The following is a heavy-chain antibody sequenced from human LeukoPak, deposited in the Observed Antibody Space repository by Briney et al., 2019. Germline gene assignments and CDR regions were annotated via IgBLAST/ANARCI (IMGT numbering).Heavy chain of an antibody. CDR2: ISAYNGNT. V-gene: IGHV1-18*01. Sequence: ASVKVSCKASGYTFTSYGISWVRQAPGQGLEWMGWISAYNGNTNYAQKLQGRVTMTTDTSTSTAYMELRSLRSDDTAVYYCAXTLKRYCSSTSCYEGFDPWGQGTLVTVSS. J-gene: IGHJ5*02. CDR3: AXTLKRYCSSTSCYEGFDP. D-gene: IGHD2-2*01. CDR1: GYTFTSYG.